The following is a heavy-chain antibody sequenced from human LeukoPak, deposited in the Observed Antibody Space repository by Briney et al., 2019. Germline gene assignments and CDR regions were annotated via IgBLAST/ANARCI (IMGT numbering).Heavy chain of an antibody. J-gene: IGHJ6*04. CDR3: ARDDATTARASGMDV. CDR1: GFSISGYS. V-gene: IGHV3-21*01. CDR2: INEDSSYM. Sequence: GGSLRLSCAASGFSISGYSMNWVRQAPGKGLEWVSYINEDSSYMYYAKSVKGRFTISRDNAKNSLYLQMNSLRGEDTAVYYCARDDATTARASGMDVWGKGTTVTVSS. D-gene: IGHD6-6*01.